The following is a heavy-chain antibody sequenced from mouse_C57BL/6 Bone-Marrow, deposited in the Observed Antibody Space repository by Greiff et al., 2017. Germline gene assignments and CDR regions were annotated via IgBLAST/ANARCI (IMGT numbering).Heavy chain of an antibody. CDR2: INPSNGGT. D-gene: IGHD2-4*01. CDR1: GYTFTSYW. Sequence: VQLQQPGTELVKPGASVKLSCKASGYTFTSYWMHWVKQRPGQGLEWIGNINPSNGGTNYNETFKSKATLTVDKSSSTAYMQLSSLTSEDSAVYYCAGGALYYDYDRFAYWGQGTLVTVSA. V-gene: IGHV1-53*01. CDR3: AGGALYYDYDRFAY. J-gene: IGHJ3*01.